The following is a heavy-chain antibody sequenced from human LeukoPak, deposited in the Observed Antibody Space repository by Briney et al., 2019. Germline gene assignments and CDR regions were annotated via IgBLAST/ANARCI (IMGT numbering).Heavy chain of an antibody. CDR3: ARHAVYAGSGWAFDY. V-gene: IGHV4-59*08. Sequence: SETLSLTCTVSGGSISSYYWSWIRQPPGKGLEWIGYIYYTGSGSTSNNPSLKSRVTLSVDTSKNQFSLNLKSVTAADTAVYFCARHAVYAGSGWAFDYWGQGTLVTVFS. CDR1: GGSISSYY. J-gene: IGHJ4*02. CDR2: IYYTGSGST. D-gene: IGHD6-19*01.